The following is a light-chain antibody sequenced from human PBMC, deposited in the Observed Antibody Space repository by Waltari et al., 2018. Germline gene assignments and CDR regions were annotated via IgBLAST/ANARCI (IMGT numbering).Light chain of an antibody. Sequence: IVLTQSPASLSLSPGEIATLSCRASQSVDNSLAWYQQKPGQAPRLFIYDAVNRPADVPARFSGSGSGTDFTLIISSLEPEDFAVYYCQQRGSWPYTFGQGTTVEIK. CDR3: QQRGSWPYT. V-gene: IGKV3-11*01. CDR2: DAV. CDR1: QSVDNS. J-gene: IGKJ2*01.